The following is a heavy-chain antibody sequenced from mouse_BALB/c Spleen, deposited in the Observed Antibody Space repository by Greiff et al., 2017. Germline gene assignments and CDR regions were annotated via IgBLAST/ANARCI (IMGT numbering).Heavy chain of an antibody. Sequence: QVQPKQSGAELAKPGASVKMSCKASGYTFTSYWMHWVKQRPGQGLEWIGYINPSTGYTEYNQKFKDKATLTADKSSSTAYMQLSSLTSEDSAVYYCARSYDGYFDYWGQGTTLTVSS. J-gene: IGHJ2*01. CDR1: GYTFTSYW. CDR3: ARSYDGYFDY. CDR2: INPSTGYT. V-gene: IGHV1-7*01. D-gene: IGHD2-3*01.